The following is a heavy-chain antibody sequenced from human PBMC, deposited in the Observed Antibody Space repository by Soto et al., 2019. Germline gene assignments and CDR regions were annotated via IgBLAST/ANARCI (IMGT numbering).Heavy chain of an antibody. J-gene: IGHJ4*02. V-gene: IGHV4-34*01. CDR2: INHSGST. Sequence: QVQLQQWGAGLLKPSETLSLTCAVYGGSFSGYYWSWIRQPPGKGLEWIGEINHSGSTNYNPSLKSRVTISVDTSKNQFSLKLSSVTAADTAVYYCASRNDFWSGYYTDYWGQGTLVTVSS. D-gene: IGHD3-3*01. CDR1: GGSFSGYY. CDR3: ASRNDFWSGYYTDY.